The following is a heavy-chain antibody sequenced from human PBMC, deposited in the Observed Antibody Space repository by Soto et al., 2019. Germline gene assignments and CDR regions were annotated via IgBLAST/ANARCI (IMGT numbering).Heavy chain of an antibody. CDR1: GYTFTSYA. D-gene: IGHD3-22*01. CDR3: SRGGYDSSPGTSPDYYYYGMDV. Sequence: ASVKVSCKASGYTFTSYAMHWVRQAPGQRLEWMGWINAGNGNTKYSQRFQGRVTITRDTSASTAYMELSSLRSEDTAVYYCSRGGYDSSPGTSPDYYYYGMDVWGQGTTVTVS. V-gene: IGHV1-3*01. CDR2: INAGNGNT. J-gene: IGHJ6*02.